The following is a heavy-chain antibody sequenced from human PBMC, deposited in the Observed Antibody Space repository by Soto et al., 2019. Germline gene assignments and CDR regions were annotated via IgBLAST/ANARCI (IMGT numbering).Heavy chain of an antibody. CDR3: ARGEQYSGRIFDY. CDR1: GDSVSSNSAG. Sequence: PSQTLSLPCAITGDSVSSNSAGWSWVRQSPSRGLEWLGRTYYRSKWYYEYAVSVRGRITINPDTSKNQSSLQLNSVTPDDTAVYFCARGEQYSGRIFDYWGQGTLVTVSS. D-gene: IGHD1-26*01. V-gene: IGHV6-1*01. J-gene: IGHJ4*01. CDR2: TYYRSKWYY.